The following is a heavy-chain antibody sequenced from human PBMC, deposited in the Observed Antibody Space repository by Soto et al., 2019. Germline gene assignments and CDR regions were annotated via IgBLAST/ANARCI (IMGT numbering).Heavy chain of an antibody. CDR1: GAPITSNY. CDR3: ARVPVPGYFDWLDP. V-gene: IGHV4-59*01. Sequence: KASETLSLTCSVSGAPITSNYWTWIRHPPRTGLEWIGYLYHQGYSNYSPSLRSRVSMSIDTSKNQLSLKVHSVTAADTAVYYCARVPVPGYFDWLDPWGQGTLVTVSS. J-gene: IGHJ5*02. CDR2: LYHQGYS. D-gene: IGHD3-9*01.